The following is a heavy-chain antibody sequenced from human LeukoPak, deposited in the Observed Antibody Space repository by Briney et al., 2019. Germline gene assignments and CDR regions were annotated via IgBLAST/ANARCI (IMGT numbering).Heavy chain of an antibody. CDR2: ISGSGGST. V-gene: IGHV3-23*01. CDR1: GFTFSSYA. Sequence: PGGSLRLSCAASGFTFSSYAMSWVRQAPGMGLEWVSAISGSGGSTYDADSVKGRFTISRDNSKNTLFLQMNSLRAEDTAVYYCAKGSRSSGWSYFDYWGQGTLVTVSS. CDR3: AKGSRSSGWSYFDY. D-gene: IGHD6-19*01. J-gene: IGHJ4*02.